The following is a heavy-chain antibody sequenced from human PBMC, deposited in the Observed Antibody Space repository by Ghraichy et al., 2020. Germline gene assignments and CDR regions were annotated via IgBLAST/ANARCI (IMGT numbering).Heavy chain of an antibody. Sequence: GGSLRLSCAASGFTFSSYAMSWVRQAPGKGLEWVSAISGSGGSTYYADSVKGRFTISRDNSKNTLYLQMNSLRAEDTAVYYCAKVGRGYCTNGVCPPGPDYWGQGTLVTVSS. V-gene: IGHV3-23*01. J-gene: IGHJ4*02. CDR2: ISGSGGST. CDR1: GFTFSSYA. D-gene: IGHD2-8*01. CDR3: AKVGRGYCTNGVCPPGPDY.